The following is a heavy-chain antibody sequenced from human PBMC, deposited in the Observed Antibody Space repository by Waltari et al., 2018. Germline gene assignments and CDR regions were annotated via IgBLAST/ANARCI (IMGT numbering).Heavy chain of an antibody. D-gene: IGHD3-16*01. Sequence: EVRLVESGGGLVQPGGSLRLSCAASGFTVPSDFMSWVRQAPGKGLEWVSSIFTGGNTEYADSVKGRFTISRDISKNTVFLQMNNLRLEDTAIYYCARDSSSLATYPNPWGQGTLVIVSS. CDR3: ARDSSSLATYPNP. V-gene: IGHV3-53*01. CDR1: GFTVPSDF. J-gene: IGHJ5*02. CDR2: IFTGGNT.